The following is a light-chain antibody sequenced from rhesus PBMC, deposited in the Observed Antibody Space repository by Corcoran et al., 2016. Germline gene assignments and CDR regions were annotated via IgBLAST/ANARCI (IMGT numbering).Light chain of an antibody. CDR1: QGISRY. J-gene: IGKJ3*01. V-gene: IGKV1-32*02. CDR3: QQGNSNPFT. Sequence: DIQMSQSPSSLSASVGDRVTITCRASQGISRYLNWYQQKPGKAPKLLIYYANSLESGVPSRFSGSGSGTDFTLTISSLQPEEFATYYCQQGNSNPFTFGPGTKLDIK. CDR2: YAN.